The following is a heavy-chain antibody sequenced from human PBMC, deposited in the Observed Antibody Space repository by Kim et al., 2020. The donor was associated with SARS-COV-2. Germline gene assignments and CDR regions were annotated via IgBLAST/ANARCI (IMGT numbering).Heavy chain of an antibody. J-gene: IGHJ4*02. CDR1: GFTLSSYS. Sequence: GGSLRLSCAGSGFTLSSYSMNWVRQAPGRGLEWVSYISRSSSAIYYADSVKGRFTISRDNAKNSLYLQMNSLRDEDTAVYYCARGNAAVVGYWGQGTLVTVSS. CDR3: ARGNAAVVGY. D-gene: IGHD6-13*01. V-gene: IGHV3-48*02. CDR2: ISRSSSAI.